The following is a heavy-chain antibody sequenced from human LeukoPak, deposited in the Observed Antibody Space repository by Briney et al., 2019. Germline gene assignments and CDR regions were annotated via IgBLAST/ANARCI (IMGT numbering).Heavy chain of an antibody. Sequence: SQTLSLTCTVSGGSISSYYWSWSRQPPGKGLWWGGDIYYSGSTNYKPSLKSRDTISVDTCKSHFSPNLSSVTAADTAVYYCARGGVTMVRGVTFPYYYSYMDVWGKGTTVTVSS. V-gene: IGHV4-59*01. CDR3: ARGGVTMVRGVTFPYYYSYMDV. CDR2: IYYSGST. J-gene: IGHJ6*03. D-gene: IGHD3-10*01. CDR1: GGSISSYY.